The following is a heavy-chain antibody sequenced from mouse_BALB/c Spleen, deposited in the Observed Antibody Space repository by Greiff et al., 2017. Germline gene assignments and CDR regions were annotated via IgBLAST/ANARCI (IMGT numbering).Heavy chain of an antibody. CDR1: GFTFSSFG. Sequence: EVQGVESGGGLVQPGGSRKLSCAASGFTFSSFGMHWVRQAPEKGLEWVAYISSGSSTIYNADTVKGRFTIARDNPKNTLFLQMTSLRSEDTAMYYCARFNYAMDYWGQGTSVTVSS. J-gene: IGHJ4*01. V-gene: IGHV5-17*02. CDR2: ISSGSSTI. CDR3: ARFNYAMDY.